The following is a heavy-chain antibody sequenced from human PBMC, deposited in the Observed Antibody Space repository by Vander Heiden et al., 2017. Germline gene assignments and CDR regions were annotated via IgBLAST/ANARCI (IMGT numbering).Heavy chain of an antibody. CDR1: GGSISSYY. Sequence: QVKLQELGPGLVKPSETRPLTCTASGGSISSYYWSWIRQPPGKGLEWIGYIYFGGSTNYTPSLKSRLTISVDTSKNRFSLKLSSVTAADTAVYYCARDDSSGPAAFDIWSQGTMVTVSS. V-gene: IGHV4-59*01. CDR3: ARDDSSGPAAFDI. CDR2: IYFGGST. D-gene: IGHD3-22*01. J-gene: IGHJ3*02.